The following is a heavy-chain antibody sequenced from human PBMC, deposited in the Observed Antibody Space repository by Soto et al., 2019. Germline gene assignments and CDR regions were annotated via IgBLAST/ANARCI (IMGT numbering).Heavy chain of an antibody. J-gene: IGHJ6*03. CDR3: ARLGLSTMVRGVREVGGIYYYYYYMDV. Sequence: QLQLQESGPGLVKPSETLSLTCTVSGGSISSSSYYWGWIRQPPGKGLEWIGSIYYSGSTYYNPSLKSRVTISVDTSKNQLSLKLSSVTAADTAVYYCARLGLSTMVRGVREVGGIYYYYYYMDVWGKGTTVTVSS. D-gene: IGHD3-10*01. V-gene: IGHV4-39*01. CDR1: GGSISSSSYY. CDR2: IYYSGST.